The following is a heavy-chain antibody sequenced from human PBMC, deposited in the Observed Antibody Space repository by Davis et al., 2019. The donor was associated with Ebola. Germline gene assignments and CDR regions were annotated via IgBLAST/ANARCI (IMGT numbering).Heavy chain of an antibody. CDR3: ARIYYYYGMDV. J-gene: IGHJ6*02. CDR2: ISGDGGST. V-gene: IGHV3-43*02. D-gene: IGHD2-15*01. CDR1: GFTFDDYA. Sequence: GGSLRLSCAASGFTFDDYAMHWVRQAPGKGLEWVSLISGDGGSTYYADSVKGRFTISRDNSKNTLYLQMNSLRAEDTAVYYCARIYYYYGMDVWGQGTTVTVSS.